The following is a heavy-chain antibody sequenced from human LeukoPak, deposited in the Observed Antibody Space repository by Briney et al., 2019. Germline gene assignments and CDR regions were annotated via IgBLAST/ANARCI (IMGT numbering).Heavy chain of an antibody. J-gene: IGHJ4*02. Sequence: SETLSLTCTVSGYSISSGYYWGWIRQPPGKGLEWIGSIYHSGGTYYNPSLKSRVTISVDTSKNQFSLKLSSVTAADTAVYYCARGPGMIRADSWGRGTLVTVSS. CDR1: GYSISSGYY. D-gene: IGHD3-22*01. CDR2: IYHSGGT. CDR3: ARGPGMIRADS. V-gene: IGHV4-38-2*02.